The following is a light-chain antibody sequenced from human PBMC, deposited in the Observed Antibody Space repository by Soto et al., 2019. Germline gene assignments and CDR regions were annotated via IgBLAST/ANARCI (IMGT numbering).Light chain of an antibody. CDR1: QSDLYSSTNKNY. CDR3: QQYYSTPYT. Sequence: DIVMTQSPDSLAVSLGERATINCKSSQSDLYSSTNKNYLAWYQQKPRQPPKLLIYWASTRESGVPDRFSGSGSGTDFTLTISSLQAEDVAVYYCQQYYSTPYTFGQGTKLEIK. V-gene: IGKV4-1*01. J-gene: IGKJ2*01. CDR2: WAS.